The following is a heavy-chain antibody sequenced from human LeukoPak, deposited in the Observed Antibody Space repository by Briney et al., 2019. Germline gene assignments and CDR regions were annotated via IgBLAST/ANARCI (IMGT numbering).Heavy chain of an antibody. D-gene: IGHD6-13*01. CDR2: ISDSGST. CDR1: GAPITGGGYS. V-gene: IGHV4-30-4*01. Sequence: SETLSLTCTVSGAPITGGGYSWSWIRQPPGKGLEWIGYISDSGSTYYNPSLKSRVTISVDTSKNKFSLKLSAVSAADTAVYYCARDKRASGINCWGQGTLVTVSS. CDR3: ARDKRASGINC. J-gene: IGHJ4*02.